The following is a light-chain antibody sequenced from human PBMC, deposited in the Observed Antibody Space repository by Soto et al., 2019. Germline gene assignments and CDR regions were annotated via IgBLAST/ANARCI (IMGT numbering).Light chain of an antibody. CDR1: QSVSSN. CDR3: QQYNNWPRT. Sequence: IVMTQSSAPLSVSPGERATLSCRASQSVSSNLAWYQQKPGQAPRLLIYAASTRATGIPARFSGSGSGTEVTLTISSLQSEDFAVYYCQQYNNWPRTFGQGTKVE. CDR2: AAS. J-gene: IGKJ1*01. V-gene: IGKV3-15*01.